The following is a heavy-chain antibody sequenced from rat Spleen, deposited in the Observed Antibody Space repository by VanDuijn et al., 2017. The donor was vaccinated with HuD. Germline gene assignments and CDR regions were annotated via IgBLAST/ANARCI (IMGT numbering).Heavy chain of an antibody. CDR2: ITNTGDNT. D-gene: IGHD1-7*01. Sequence: EVQLVESGGGLVQPGRSLKLSCVASGFTFNNYWMTWIRQAPGKGLEWVASITNTGDNTYYPDSVKGRFTISRENAKSTLYLQMDSLRSEDTATYYCARPSRSLRVYDWYFDFWGPGTMVTVSS. J-gene: IGHJ1*01. CDR1: GFTFNNYW. V-gene: IGHV5-31*01. CDR3: ARPSRSLRVYDWYFDF.